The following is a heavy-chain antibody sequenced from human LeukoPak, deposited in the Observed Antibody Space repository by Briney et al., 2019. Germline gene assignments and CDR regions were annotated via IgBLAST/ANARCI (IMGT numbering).Heavy chain of an antibody. Sequence: GGSLRLSCAASGFTFSSYAMSWVRQAPGKGLEWVSAISGSGGSTYYADSVKGRFTIPRDNSKNTLYLQMNSLRAEDTAVYYCAKLPRFGELIFDYWGQGTLVTVSS. J-gene: IGHJ4*02. CDR3: AKLPRFGELIFDY. V-gene: IGHV3-23*01. CDR2: ISGSGGST. CDR1: GFTFSSYA. D-gene: IGHD3-10*01.